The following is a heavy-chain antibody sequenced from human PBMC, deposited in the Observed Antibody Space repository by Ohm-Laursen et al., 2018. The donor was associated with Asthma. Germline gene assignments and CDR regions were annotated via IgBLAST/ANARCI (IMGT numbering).Heavy chain of an antibody. V-gene: IGHV3-48*01. Sequence: SLRLSCTASGFTFSSYSMNWVRQAPGKGLEWVSYITSYSSTTYYADSVKGRFTISRDNAKNSLYLQMNSLRAEDTAVYYCARRSKICYYPTHFFLDLWGQGTPVPVSS. J-gene: IGHJ6*02. CDR3: ARRSKICYYPTHFFLDL. CDR1: GFTFSSYS. D-gene: IGHD2-21*02. CDR2: ITSYSSTT.